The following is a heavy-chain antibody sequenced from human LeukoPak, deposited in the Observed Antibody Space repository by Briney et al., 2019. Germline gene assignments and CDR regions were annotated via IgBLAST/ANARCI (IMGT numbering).Heavy chain of an antibody. CDR3: AREFGWGSTGYFDY. J-gene: IGHJ4*02. V-gene: IGHV3-9*01. D-gene: IGHD3-10*01. CDR2: ISWNSGSI. Sequence: GGSLRLSCAASGFTFDDYAMHWVRQAPGKGLEWVSGISWNSGSIGYADSVKGRFTISRDNAKNSLYLQMNSLRAEDTAVYYCAREFGWGSTGYFDYWGQGTLVTVSS. CDR1: GFTFDDYA.